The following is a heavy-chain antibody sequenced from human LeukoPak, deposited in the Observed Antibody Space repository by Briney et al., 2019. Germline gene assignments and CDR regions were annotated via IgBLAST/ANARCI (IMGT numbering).Heavy chain of an antibody. Sequence: GASVNVSCKASGYTFTSYGISWVRQAPGQGLEWMGWISAYNGNTNYAQKLQGRVTMTTDTSTSTAYMELRSLRSDDTAVYYCAREVPSYYYGSGSYLPPGWFDPWGQGTLVTVSS. V-gene: IGHV1-18*01. D-gene: IGHD3-10*01. CDR1: GYTFTSYG. J-gene: IGHJ5*02. CDR3: AREVPSYYYGSGSYLPPGWFDP. CDR2: ISAYNGNT.